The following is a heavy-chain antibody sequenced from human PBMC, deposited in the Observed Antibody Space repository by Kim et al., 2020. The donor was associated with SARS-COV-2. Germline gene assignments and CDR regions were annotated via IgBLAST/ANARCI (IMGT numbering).Heavy chain of an antibody. CDR2: ISTNTGYP. J-gene: IGHJ4*02. Sequence: ASVKVSCKTSGYTFISYSMNWVRQAPGQGLEWMGYISTNTGYPVYAQGFTGRFVFSWDTSVTTAFLQISSLKAEDTAVYYCARDKRTIDFDFWGQGTLVT. D-gene: IGHD1-26*01. CDR3: ARDKRTIDFDF. V-gene: IGHV7-4-1*02. CDR1: GYTFISYS.